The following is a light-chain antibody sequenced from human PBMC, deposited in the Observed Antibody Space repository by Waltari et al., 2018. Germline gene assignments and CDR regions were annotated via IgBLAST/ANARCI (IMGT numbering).Light chain of an antibody. Sequence: QSALTQPASVSGSPGQSITISCTGTSSDVGAYNYVSWYQQPPGQAPKLMIFDVSIRPSGVSNLFSGSKSGNTASLTISGLQAEDEADYYCSSYISSSTLELFGGGTSLTVL. V-gene: IGLV2-14*03. CDR1: SSDVGAYNY. J-gene: IGLJ2*01. CDR3: SSYISSSTLEL. CDR2: DVS.